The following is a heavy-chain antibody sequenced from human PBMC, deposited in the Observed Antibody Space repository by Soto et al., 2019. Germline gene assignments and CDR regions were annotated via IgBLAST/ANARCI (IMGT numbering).Heavy chain of an antibody. CDR2: ISSSSSYI. D-gene: IGHD2-2*01. J-gene: IGHJ5*02. Sequence: GGSLRLSCAASGFTFSSYSMNWVRQAPGKGLEWVSSISSSSSYIYYADSVKGRFTISRDNAKNSLYLQMNSLRAEDTAVYYCAIDEGYCSSTSCRNWFDPWGQGTLVTVSS. CDR3: AIDEGYCSSTSCRNWFDP. CDR1: GFTFSSYS. V-gene: IGHV3-21*01.